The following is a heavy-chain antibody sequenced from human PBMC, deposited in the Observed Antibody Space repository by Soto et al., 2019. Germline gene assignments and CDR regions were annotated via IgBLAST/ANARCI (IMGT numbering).Heavy chain of an antibody. Sequence: QVQLVESGGGVVQPGRSLRLSCEASGFTFSNYALHWVRQAPGKGLEWEAVISDDGSNKYYADSVKGRFTISRDNSKNTLYLQMNSLRAEDTAVYYCARDRFASSWSYFDYWGQGTPVTVSS. CDR3: ARDRFASSWSYFDY. J-gene: IGHJ4*02. CDR1: GFTFSNYA. D-gene: IGHD6-13*01. CDR2: ISDDGSNK. V-gene: IGHV3-30-3*01.